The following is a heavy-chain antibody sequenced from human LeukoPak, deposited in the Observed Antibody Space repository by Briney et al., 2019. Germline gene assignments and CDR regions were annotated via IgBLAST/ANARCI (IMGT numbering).Heavy chain of an antibody. Sequence: GGSLRLSCAASGFTFSSYSMNWVRQAPGKGLEWVSSISSSSSYIYYADSVKGRFTISRDNAKNSLYLQMNSRRAEDTAVYYCARSIAVAGTLTGGYWGQGTLVTVSS. V-gene: IGHV3-21*01. CDR1: GFTFSSYS. D-gene: IGHD6-19*01. CDR2: ISSSSSYI. CDR3: ARSIAVAGTLTGGY. J-gene: IGHJ4*02.